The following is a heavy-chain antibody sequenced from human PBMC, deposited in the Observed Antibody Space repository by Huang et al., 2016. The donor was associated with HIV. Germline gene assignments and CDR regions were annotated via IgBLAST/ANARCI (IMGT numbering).Heavy chain of an antibody. CDR3: ALKGDSSGWEYFRH. V-gene: IGHV3-30*03. Sequence: QVQLVESGGGVVQPGRSLRLSCAAYGFIFSNYGMHWVRQAPGEGLEWVALIAYDGSNKYYTDSVKGRFSISRDNSKNTLYLQMNSLRAEDTAVYYCALKGDSSGWEYFRHWGQGTLVTVSS. CDR2: IAYDGSNK. J-gene: IGHJ1*01. CDR1: GFIFSNYG. D-gene: IGHD6-19*01.